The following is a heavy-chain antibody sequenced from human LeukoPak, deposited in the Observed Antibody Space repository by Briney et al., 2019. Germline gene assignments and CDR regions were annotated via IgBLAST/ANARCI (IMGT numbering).Heavy chain of an antibody. J-gene: IGHJ4*02. Sequence: GGSLRLSCAASGFTFSSYSMNWVRQAPGQGLEWVSSISSSSSYIYYADSVKGRFTISRDNAKNSLYLQMNSLRAEDTAVYYCASTGRSLPGYWGQGTLVTVSS. D-gene: IGHD3-10*01. CDR3: ASTGRSLPGY. V-gene: IGHV3-21*01. CDR1: GFTFSSYS. CDR2: ISSSSSYI.